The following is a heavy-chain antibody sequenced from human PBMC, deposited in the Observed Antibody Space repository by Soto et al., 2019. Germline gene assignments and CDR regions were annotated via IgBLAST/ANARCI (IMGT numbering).Heavy chain of an antibody. CDR1: GGSISSSSYY. CDR3: ARFFNAAAAGLYYYYYGMDV. Sequence: SETLSLTCTVSGGSISSSSYYWGWIRQPPGKGLEWIGSIYYSGSTYYNPSLKSRVTISVDTSKNQFSLKLSSVTAADTAVYYCARFFNAAAAGLYYYYYGMDVWGQGTTVTVSS. D-gene: IGHD6-13*01. J-gene: IGHJ6*02. V-gene: IGHV4-39*01. CDR2: IYYSGST.